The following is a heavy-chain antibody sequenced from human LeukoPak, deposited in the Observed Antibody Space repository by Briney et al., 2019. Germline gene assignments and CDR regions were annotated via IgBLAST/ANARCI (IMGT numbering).Heavy chain of an antibody. CDR2: IRSKANSYAT. D-gene: IGHD2-15*01. J-gene: IGHJ4*02. Sequence: GGSLRLSCAASGFTFSSYGMHWVRQASGKGLEWVGRIRSKANSYATAYAASVKGRFTISRDDSKNTAYLQMNSLKTEDTAVYYCQVVGTFGGGYWGQGTLVTVSS. V-gene: IGHV3-73*01. CDR1: GFTFSSYG. CDR3: QVVGTFGGGY.